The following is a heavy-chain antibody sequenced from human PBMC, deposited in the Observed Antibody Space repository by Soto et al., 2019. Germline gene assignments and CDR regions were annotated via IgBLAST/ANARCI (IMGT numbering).Heavy chain of an antibody. V-gene: IGHV6-1*01. J-gene: IGHJ6*03. D-gene: IGHD5-12*01. CDR2: TYYRSKWYS. CDR1: GDSVSSNSAA. Sequence: SQTLSLTCDISGDSVSSNSAAWNWIRQTPSRGLEWLGRTYYRSKWYSNYAISVKSRITINPDTSQNQFSLHLDSVTPEDTAVYFCARGSWDDVSGHYYMDVWGKGTTVTVSS. CDR3: ARGSWDDVSGHYYMDV.